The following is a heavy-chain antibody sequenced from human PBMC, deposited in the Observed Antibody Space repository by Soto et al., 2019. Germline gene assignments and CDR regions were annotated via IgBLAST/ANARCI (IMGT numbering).Heavy chain of an antibody. CDR2: IYPSGTT. Sequence: SETLSLTCAVSGGSISSGGYSWSWIRQPPGKGLEWIGYIYPSGTTSYNPSLRSRVTISVDTSKNQFSLRLSSVTAADTAVYYCARHTQRGAGSYFDYWGQGILVTVSS. J-gene: IGHJ4*02. V-gene: IGHV4-61*08. D-gene: IGHD3-10*01. CDR3: ARHTQRGAGSYFDY. CDR1: GGSISSGGYS.